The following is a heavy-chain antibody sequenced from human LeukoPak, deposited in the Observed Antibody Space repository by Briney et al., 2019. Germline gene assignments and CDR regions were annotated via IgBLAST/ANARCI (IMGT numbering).Heavy chain of an antibody. CDR1: GHTFSSYW. D-gene: IGHD3-22*01. CDR2: IYPDASDI. V-gene: IGHV5-51*01. Sequence: GESLKISCKNSGHTFSSYWTGWARQMPGKGLEWMGIIYPDASDIRYSPSFQGQVTISADKSINTAYLQWSSLEASDTAIYYCATTPYHFSNGYPDYWGQGTPVTVSS. CDR3: ATTPYHFSNGYPDY. J-gene: IGHJ4*02.